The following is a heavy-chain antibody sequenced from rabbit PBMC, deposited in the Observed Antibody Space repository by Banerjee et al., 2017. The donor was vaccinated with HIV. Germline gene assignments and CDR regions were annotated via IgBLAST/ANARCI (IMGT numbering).Heavy chain of an antibody. J-gene: IGHJ4*01. D-gene: IGHD5-1*01. CDR2: IYTGSGHT. V-gene: IGHV1S40*01. Sequence: QSLEESGGDLVKPGASLTLTCTASGFSFSSGYDIIWVRQAPGKGLEWIGCIYTGSGHTYYASWAKGRFTISKTSSTTVTLQMTSLTAADTATYFCARDRYGSGSVDHDLWGPGTLVTVS. CDR1: GFSFSSGYD. CDR3: ARDRYGSGSVDHDL.